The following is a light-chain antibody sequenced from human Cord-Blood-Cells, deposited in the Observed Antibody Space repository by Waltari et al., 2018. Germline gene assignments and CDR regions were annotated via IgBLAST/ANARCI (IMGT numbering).Light chain of an antibody. CDR1: QSVLYSSNNKNY. CDR3: QQYYSTPWT. V-gene: IGKV4-1*01. J-gene: IGKJ1*01. CDR2: WAS. Sequence: DIVMTQSPDSLAVSLGERATINCKSSQSVLYSSNNKNYLAWYQQKPGQPPKLLIYWASTPESGLPDRFSGSGSGTDFTLTVSSLQAEDVAVYYCQQYYSTPWTFGQGTKVEIK.